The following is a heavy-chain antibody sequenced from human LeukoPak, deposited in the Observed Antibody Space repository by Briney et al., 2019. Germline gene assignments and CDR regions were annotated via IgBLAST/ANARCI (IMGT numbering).Heavy chain of an antibody. V-gene: IGHV4-61*05. Sequence: PSETLSLTCTVSGGSISNNNYYWAWIRQPPGKGLEWIGSLFYSGNTNYNPSLKSRVTISLDTSKNQVSLKLSSVTAADTAVYYCARGSSPSDYWGQGTLVTVSS. CDR1: GGSISNNNYY. CDR3: ARGSSPSDY. CDR2: LFYSGNT. J-gene: IGHJ4*02.